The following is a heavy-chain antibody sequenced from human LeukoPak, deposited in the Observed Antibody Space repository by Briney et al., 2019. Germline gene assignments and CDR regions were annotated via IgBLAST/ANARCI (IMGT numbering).Heavy chain of an antibody. CDR1: GGSISSRTYF. V-gene: IGHV4-39*01. D-gene: IGHD3-3*01. Sequence: SETLSLTCTVSGGSISSRTYFWGWIRQPPGKGLEWIGSIYYTGSTSYNPSLKSRVTMSVDTSKNQFSLKLSSVTAADTAVYYCAGQGGRSGYNDLLLPVDYWGQGSLVTVSS. CDR3: AGQGGRSGYNDLLLPVDY. J-gene: IGHJ4*02. CDR2: IYYTGST.